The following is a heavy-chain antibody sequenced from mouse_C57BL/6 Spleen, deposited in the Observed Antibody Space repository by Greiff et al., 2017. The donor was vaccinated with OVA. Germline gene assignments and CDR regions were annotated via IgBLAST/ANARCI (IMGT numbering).Heavy chain of an antibody. D-gene: IGHD1-1*01. CDR3: ARYYYGSSYDWYFDV. J-gene: IGHJ1*03. Sequence: QVTLKESGPGILQSSQTLSLTCSFSGFSLSTSGMGVSWIRQPSGKGLEWLAHIYWDDDKRYNPSLKRRLTISKDTSRNQVFLKITSVDTADTATYYCARYYYGSSYDWYFDVWGTGTTVTVSS. V-gene: IGHV8-12*01. CDR1: GFSLSTSGMG. CDR2: IYWDDDK.